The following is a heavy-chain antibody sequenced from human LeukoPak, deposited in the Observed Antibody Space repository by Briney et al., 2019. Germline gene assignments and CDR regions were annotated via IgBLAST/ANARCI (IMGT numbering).Heavy chain of an antibody. V-gene: IGHV3-9*03. D-gene: IGHD6-13*01. CDR3: AKEGSSWSTFDY. CDR1: GFTFNDYA. Sequence: PGGSLRLSCAASGFTFNDYAMYWVRQAPGKGLEWVSGISWNSRSIAYADSVKGRLTISRDNAKNSLYLQMNSLRAEDMALYYCAKEGSSWSTFDYWGQGTLVTVSS. J-gene: IGHJ4*02. CDR2: ISWNSRSI.